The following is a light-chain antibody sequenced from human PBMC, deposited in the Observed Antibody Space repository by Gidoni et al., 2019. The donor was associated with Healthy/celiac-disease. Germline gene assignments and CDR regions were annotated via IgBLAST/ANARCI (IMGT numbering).Light chain of an antibody. V-gene: IGKV3-11*01. Sequence: EIVLTQSPATLSLSPGERATLSCRASQSVSSYLAWYQQKPGQAPRLLIYDASNRATGIPARFSGSGSGTDFTSAISSLEPEDFAVYYCQQRSNWLFTFGPGTKVDIK. CDR3: QQRSNWLFT. CDR1: QSVSSY. CDR2: DAS. J-gene: IGKJ3*01.